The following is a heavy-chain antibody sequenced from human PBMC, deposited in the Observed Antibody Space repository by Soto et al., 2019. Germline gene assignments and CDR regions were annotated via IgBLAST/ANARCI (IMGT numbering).Heavy chain of an antibody. CDR1: GFTFSSYG. D-gene: IGHD2-8*01. Sequence: QVQLVESGGGVVQPGRSLRLSCAASGFTFSSYGMHWVRQAPGKGLEWVAVISYDGSNKYYADSVKGRFTISRDNSKNTLYLQMNSLRAEEPAVYYCANVLRLDYWGQGTLVTVSS. V-gene: IGHV3-30*18. CDR2: ISYDGSNK. CDR3: ANVLRLDY. J-gene: IGHJ4*02.